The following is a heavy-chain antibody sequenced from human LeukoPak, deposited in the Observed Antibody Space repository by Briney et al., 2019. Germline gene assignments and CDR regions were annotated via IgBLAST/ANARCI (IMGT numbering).Heavy chain of an antibody. J-gene: IGHJ4*02. CDR3: AKDRAMAVAGTFDY. D-gene: IGHD6-19*01. CDR2: ISGSGGST. Sequence: GGSLRLSCAASGFTFRSYWMTWVRQSPGKGLEWVSAISGSGGSTYYADSVKGRFTITRDNSKNTPYLQMNSMTADATAVYYCAKDRAMAVAGTFDYWGQGTLVTVSS. CDR1: GFTFRSYW. V-gene: IGHV3-23*01.